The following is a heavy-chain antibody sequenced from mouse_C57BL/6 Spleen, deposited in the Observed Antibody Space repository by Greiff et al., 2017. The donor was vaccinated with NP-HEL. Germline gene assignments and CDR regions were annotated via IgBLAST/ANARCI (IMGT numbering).Heavy chain of an antibody. Sequence: QVQLQQPGAELVKPGASVKLSCKASGYTFTSYWMQWVKQRPGQGLEWIGEIDPSDSYTNYNQKFKGKATLTVDTSSSTAYMQLSSLTSEDSSVYYCARAGGLRAYWGQGTLVTVSA. J-gene: IGHJ3*01. CDR2: IDPSDSYT. V-gene: IGHV1-50*01. CDR1: GYTFTSYW. D-gene: IGHD2-4*01. CDR3: ARAGGLRAY.